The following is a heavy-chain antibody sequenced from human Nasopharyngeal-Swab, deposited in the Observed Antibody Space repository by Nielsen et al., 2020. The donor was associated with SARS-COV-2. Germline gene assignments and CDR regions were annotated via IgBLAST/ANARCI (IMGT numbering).Heavy chain of an antibody. J-gene: IGHJ4*02. CDR2: IKSKTDGGTT. Sequence: WIRQPPGRGLEWVGRIKSKTDGGTTDYTAPLKGRFTISKDDSKNTLYLQMNSLKIEDTAVYYCTTDRYSSSWYSAINYWGQGTLVTVSS. V-gene: IGHV3-15*01. D-gene: IGHD6-13*01. CDR3: TTDRYSSSWYSAINY.